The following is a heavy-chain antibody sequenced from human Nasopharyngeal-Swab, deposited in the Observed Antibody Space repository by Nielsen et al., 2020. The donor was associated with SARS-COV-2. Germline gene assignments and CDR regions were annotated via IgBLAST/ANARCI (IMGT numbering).Heavy chain of an antibody. CDR3: ARAQSITMIIGAFDI. D-gene: IGHD3-22*01. V-gene: IGHV4-34*01. J-gene: IGHJ3*02. Sequence: GSLRLSCAVYGGSFSGYYWNWIRQPPGKGLEWIGEINHSGSTYYNPSLKSRLTISVHTSKNHFSLKLTPVTAADTAVYYCARAQSITMIIGAFDIWGQGTMVTVSS. CDR2: INHSGST. CDR1: GGSFSGYY.